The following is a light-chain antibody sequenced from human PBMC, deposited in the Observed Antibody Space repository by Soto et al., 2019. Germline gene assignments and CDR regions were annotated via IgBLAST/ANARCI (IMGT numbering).Light chain of an antibody. CDR1: QSVSSTY. CDR3: QQYGSSPHT. V-gene: IGKV3-20*01. Sequence: EILLTQSPGTLSLSPGERATLSCRASQSVSSTYLAWYQHKPGQAPRLLIYGASSRATGIPDRFSGSQSGTDFTLTISRLEPEDFAMYYCQQYGSSPHTFSQGTKLEIK. J-gene: IGKJ2*01. CDR2: GAS.